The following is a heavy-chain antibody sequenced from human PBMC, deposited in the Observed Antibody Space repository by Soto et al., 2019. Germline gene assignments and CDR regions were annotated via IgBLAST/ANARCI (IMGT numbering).Heavy chain of an antibody. CDR3: AKIPTYGDYVDY. CDR1: GFTFSSYA. Sequence: PGGSLRLSCAAPGFTFSSYAMSWVRQAPGKGLEWVSAISGSGGSTYYADSVKGRFTISRDNSKNTLYLQMNSLRAEDTAVYYCAKIPTYGDYVDYWGQGILVTVSS. D-gene: IGHD4-17*01. J-gene: IGHJ4*02. V-gene: IGHV3-23*01. CDR2: ISGSGGST.